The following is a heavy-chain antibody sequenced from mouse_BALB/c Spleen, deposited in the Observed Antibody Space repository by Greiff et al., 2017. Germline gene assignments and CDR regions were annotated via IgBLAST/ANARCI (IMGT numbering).Heavy chain of an antibody. CDR1: GYAFSSYW. CDR3: ARMEYGNYGFAY. J-gene: IGHJ3*01. D-gene: IGHD2-10*02. Sequence: QVQLKESGAELVRPGSSVKISCKASGYAFSSYWMNWVKQRPGQGLEWIGQIYPGDGDTNYNGKFKGKATLTADKSSSTAYMQLSSLTSEDSAVYFCARMEYGNYGFAYWGQGTLVTVSA. CDR2: IYPGDGDT. V-gene: IGHV1-80*01.